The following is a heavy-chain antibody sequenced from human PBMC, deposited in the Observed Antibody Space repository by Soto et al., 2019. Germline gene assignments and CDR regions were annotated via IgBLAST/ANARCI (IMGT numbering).Heavy chain of an antibody. Sequence: GGSLRLSCAASGFTFSSYSMNWVRQAPGKGLEWVSSISSSSSYIYYADSVKGRFTISRDNAKNSLYLQMNSLRAEDTAVYYCARGPHYYGSGSYYNGNWFDPWGQGTLVTVSS. V-gene: IGHV3-21*01. CDR2: ISSSSSYI. D-gene: IGHD3-10*01. CDR3: ARGPHYYGSGSYYNGNWFDP. CDR1: GFTFSSYS. J-gene: IGHJ5*02.